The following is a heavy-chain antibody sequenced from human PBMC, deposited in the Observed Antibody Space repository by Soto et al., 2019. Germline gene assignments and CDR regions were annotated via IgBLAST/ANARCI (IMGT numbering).Heavy chain of an antibody. CDR2: ISYDGINK. D-gene: IGHD1-26*01. CDR1: GVTFSSYA. Sequence: GGTLRISCAASGVTFSSYAMNWVRQAPGKGLEWVAVISYDGINKYYADAAKGRFTISRDNSKNTLYLQMNSLRAEDTAVYYCARGSRERATPNYYYYYGMDVWGQGTTVTVSS. J-gene: IGHJ6*02. V-gene: IGHV3-30-3*01. CDR3: ARGSRERATPNYYYYYGMDV.